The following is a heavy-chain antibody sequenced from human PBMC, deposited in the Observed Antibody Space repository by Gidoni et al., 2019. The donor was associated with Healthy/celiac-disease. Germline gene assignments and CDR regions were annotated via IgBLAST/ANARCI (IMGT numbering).Heavy chain of an antibody. CDR2: ISYDGSNK. CDR3: ARTDRAYCSGGSCYAGWDAFDI. V-gene: IGHV3-30-3*01. D-gene: IGHD2-15*01. CDR1: GFTFSSYA. Sequence: QVQLVESGGGVVQPGRSLRPSCAASGFTFSSYAMNWVRQAPGKGLEWVAVISYDGSNKYYADSVKGRFTISRDNSKNTLYLQMNSLRAEDTAVYYCARTDRAYCSGGSCYAGWDAFDIWGQGTMVTVSS. J-gene: IGHJ3*02.